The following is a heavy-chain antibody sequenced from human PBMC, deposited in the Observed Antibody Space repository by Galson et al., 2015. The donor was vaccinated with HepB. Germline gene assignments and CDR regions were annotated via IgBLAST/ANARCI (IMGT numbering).Heavy chain of an antibody. Sequence: SETLSLTCAVYNASFSGSYWSWIRQPPGKGLEWVGEINHSGITNYNPSLKSRVTISVDTSKNQFSLQVTSVTAADTAVYYCARGMRRAAAASTWSRGTLVTVSS. D-gene: IGHD6-13*01. J-gene: IGHJ4*02. CDR2: INHSGIT. CDR3: ARGMRRAAAAST. CDR1: NASFSGSY. V-gene: IGHV4-34*01.